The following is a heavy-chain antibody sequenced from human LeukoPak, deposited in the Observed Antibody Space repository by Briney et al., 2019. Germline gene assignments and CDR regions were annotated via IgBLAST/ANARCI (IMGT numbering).Heavy chain of an antibody. CDR3: ASLRYGSGSAFDY. CDR1: GYSISSGYY. V-gene: IGHV4-38-2*02. D-gene: IGHD3-10*01. J-gene: IGHJ4*02. CDR2: IYHSGST. Sequence: SETLSLTCTVSGYSISSGYYWGWIRQPPGKGLEWIGSIYHSGSTYYNPSLKSRVTISVDTSKNQFSLKLSSVTAADTAVYYCASLRYGSGSAFDYWGQGTLVTVSS.